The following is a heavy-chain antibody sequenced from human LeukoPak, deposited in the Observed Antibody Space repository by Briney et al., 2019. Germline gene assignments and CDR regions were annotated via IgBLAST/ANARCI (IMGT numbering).Heavy chain of an antibody. V-gene: IGHV4-39*01. CDR3: ARCITMVRGIIRPPDY. CDR2: ISYSGSA. Sequence: SETLSLTCTVSGGSLSSSSYYWGWIRQSPGKGLEWIGSISYSGSAYYNPSLKSRLTISVDTSTNQFSLKPSSVTAADTAVYYCARCITMVRGIIRPPDYWGQGTLVTVSS. J-gene: IGHJ4*02. CDR1: GGSLSSSSYY. D-gene: IGHD3-10*01.